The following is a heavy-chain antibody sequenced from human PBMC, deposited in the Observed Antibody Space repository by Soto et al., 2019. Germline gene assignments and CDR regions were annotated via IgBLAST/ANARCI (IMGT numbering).Heavy chain of an antibody. Sequence: SENLSLTCTVSGGSISGYYWTWIRQSPDKGLEWIGYVFYKGNTNYNPSLKSRVTITVDTSNNQFSLRLNSVTAADTAVYYCARSGDSYGFTDYWGQGTLVTVS. V-gene: IGHV4-59*01. D-gene: IGHD5-18*01. CDR3: ARSGDSYGFTDY. CDR1: GGSISGYY. CDR2: VFYKGNT. J-gene: IGHJ4*02.